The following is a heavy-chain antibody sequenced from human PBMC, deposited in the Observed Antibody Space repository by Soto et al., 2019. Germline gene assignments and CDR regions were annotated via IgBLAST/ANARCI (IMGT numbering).Heavy chain of an antibody. D-gene: IGHD2-15*01. V-gene: IGHV1-3*01. CDR1: GYTFTSYA. J-gene: IGHJ6*02. CDR3: ARTSFLGYCSGGSCRPIYYYYGMDV. Sequence: QVQLVQSGAEVKKPGASVKVSCKASGYTFTSYAMHWVRQAPGQRLEWMGWINAGNGNTKYSQKFQGRVTITRDTSASTAYMELSSLRSEDTAVYYCARTSFLGYCSGGSCRPIYYYYGMDVWGQGTTVTVSS. CDR2: INAGNGNT.